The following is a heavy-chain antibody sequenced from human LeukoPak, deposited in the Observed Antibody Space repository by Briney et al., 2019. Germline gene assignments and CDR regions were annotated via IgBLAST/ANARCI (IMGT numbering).Heavy chain of an antibody. D-gene: IGHD6-19*01. CDR1: GGSISSYY. J-gene: IGHJ4*02. Sequence: SETLSLTCTVSGGSISSYYWTWIRQPPGKGLEWIGYISYTGSTNYNPSLKSRVTISVDTSKNQFSLRLSSVTAADTAVYYCARRNPSSGWPFDYWGQGTLVTVSS. V-gene: IGHV4-59*01. CDR3: ARRNPSSGWPFDY. CDR2: ISYTGST.